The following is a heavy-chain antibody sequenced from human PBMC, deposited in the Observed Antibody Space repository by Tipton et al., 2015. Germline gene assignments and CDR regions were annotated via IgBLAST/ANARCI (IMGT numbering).Heavy chain of an antibody. CDR2: INHSGGT. Sequence: TLSLTCTVSGGSISSGGYYWSWIRQHPGKGLEWIGEINHSGGTKYNPSLKSRVTMSVDTSKKQFSLKLSSVTAADTAVYYCARRFSHSSSWTFDYWGQGTLVTVST. V-gene: IGHV4-31*03. CDR1: GGSISSGGYY. D-gene: IGHD6-13*01. CDR3: ARRFSHSSSWTFDY. J-gene: IGHJ4*02.